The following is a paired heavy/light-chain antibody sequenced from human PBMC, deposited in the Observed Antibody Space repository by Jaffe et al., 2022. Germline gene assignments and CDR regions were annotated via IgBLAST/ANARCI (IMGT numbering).Light chain of an antibody. CDR3: GAWDRSLNAVV. CDR2: DND. Sequence: QSVLTQPPSVSAAPGQKVTISCSGSSSNIGNNYVYWYQQLPGTAPKVLVYDNDKRPSGIPDRFSGSKSGTSATLGITGLQTGDEADYYCGAWDRSLNAVVFGGGTKLTVL. CDR1: SSNIGNNY. J-gene: IGLJ3*02. V-gene: IGLV1-51*01.
Heavy chain of an antibody. V-gene: IGHV3-13*01. CDR2: IGTGGDT. D-gene: IGHD1-1*01. CDR3: TREIPGCDGSCFRLVDY. CDR1: GFSFNNYD. Sequence: EVQLVESGGGLVQPGGSLRLSCAASGFSFNNYDFHWVRQAAGKGLEWVSAIGTGGDTYYAGSVKGRFTISRDDAKNSLYLQMNSLKDGDTAVYYCTREIPGCDGSCFRLVDYWGQGTLVTVSS. J-gene: IGHJ4*02.